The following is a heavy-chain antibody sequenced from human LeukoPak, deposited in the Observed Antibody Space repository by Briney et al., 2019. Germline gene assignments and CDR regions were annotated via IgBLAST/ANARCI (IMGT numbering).Heavy chain of an antibody. D-gene: IGHD3-22*01. CDR1: GGSISSDGYY. J-gene: IGHJ3*02. Sequence: SQTLYLTCTVSGGSISSDGYYWSWIRQHPGKGLEWIGYIYYSGSTYYNPSLKSRVTISADTAKNQFSLKLSSVTDADTAVYYCARLGDYYDSSGYFDAFDIWGQGTMVTVSS. V-gene: IGHV4-31*03. CDR2: IYYSGST. CDR3: ARLGDYYDSSGYFDAFDI.